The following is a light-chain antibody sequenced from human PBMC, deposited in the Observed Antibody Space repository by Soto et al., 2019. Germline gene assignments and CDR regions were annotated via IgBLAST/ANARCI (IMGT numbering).Light chain of an antibody. J-gene: IGKJ1*01. CDR2: DAS. CDR3: QKYNTYLGT. CDR1: QSISSW. Sequence: DIQMTQSPSTLSASVGDRVTITCRASQSISSWLAWYQQKPGKAPKLLIYDASSFESGVPSRFSGSGSGTEFTRSISSLQPDDFATYYCQKYNTYLGTFGQGTKVEIK. V-gene: IGKV1-5*01.